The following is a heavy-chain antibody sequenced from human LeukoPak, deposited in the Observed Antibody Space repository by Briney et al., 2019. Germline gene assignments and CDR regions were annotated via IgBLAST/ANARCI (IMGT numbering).Heavy chain of an antibody. J-gene: IGHJ4*02. Sequence: SGGSLRLSCAASGFTFSSYGMHWVRQAPGKGLEWVAAIWYDGSNKYYADSVKGRFTISRDNSKNTLYLQMNSLRAEDTAVYYCARESVTGFWSGYYSGAEFDYWGQGTLVTVSS. CDR3: ARESVTGFWSGYYSGAEFDY. CDR2: IWYDGSNK. V-gene: IGHV3-33*01. CDR1: GFTFSSYG. D-gene: IGHD3-3*01.